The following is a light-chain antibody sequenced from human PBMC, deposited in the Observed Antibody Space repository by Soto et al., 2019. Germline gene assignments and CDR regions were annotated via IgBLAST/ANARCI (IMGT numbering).Light chain of an antibody. CDR1: SSDVGGYNY. CDR3: SSYADSTSYV. Sequence: QSVLTQPPSASGSPGQPVTISCTGTSSDVGGYNYVYWYQQHPGKAPKLMIYEVTKRPSGVPDRFSGSKSGNTASLTVSGLQAEDEADYYCSSYADSTSYVFGTGTKVTVL. CDR2: EVT. V-gene: IGLV2-8*01. J-gene: IGLJ1*01.